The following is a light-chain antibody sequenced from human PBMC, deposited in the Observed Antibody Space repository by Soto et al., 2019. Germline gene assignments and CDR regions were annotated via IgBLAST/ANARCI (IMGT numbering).Light chain of an antibody. Sequence: QAVVTQEPSVTVSPGGTVTLTGDPSTETVTSTHYPYWFQQKPGQVPRALIYDTSGKHSWTPARFSGSLLGGKPALILSGAQPEDEADYYCSLSYSGVRVFGGGTKLTVL. V-gene: IGLV7-46*01. J-gene: IGLJ3*02. CDR3: SLSYSGVRV. CDR2: DTS. CDR1: TETVTSTHY.